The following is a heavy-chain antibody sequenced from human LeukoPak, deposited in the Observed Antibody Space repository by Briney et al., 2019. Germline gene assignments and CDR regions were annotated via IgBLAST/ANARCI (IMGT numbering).Heavy chain of an antibody. D-gene: IGHD3-10*01. CDR1: GGSISSSSYY. J-gene: IGHJ3*02. V-gene: IGHV4-39*01. Sequence: SETLSLTCTVSGGSISSSSYYWGWIRQPPGKGLEWIGSIYYSVSTYYNPSLKSRVTISVDTSKNQFSLKLSSVTAADTAVYYCAAFRGSPIDIWGQGTMVTVSS. CDR2: IYYSVST. CDR3: AAFRGSPIDI.